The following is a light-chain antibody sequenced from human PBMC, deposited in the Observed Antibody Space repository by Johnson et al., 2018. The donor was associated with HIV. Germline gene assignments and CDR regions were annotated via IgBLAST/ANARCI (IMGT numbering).Light chain of an antibody. V-gene: IGLV1-51*02. CDR1: SSNIGSNS. CDR2: ENN. J-gene: IGLJ1*01. Sequence: QSVLTQPPSVSAAPGQKVTISCSGRSSNIGSNSVSWYQQLPGTAPKLLIYENNKRTSGIPDRFSGSKSGTSATLGITGLQTGDEADYYCGTWDSSLGVFGTGTKVTVL. CDR3: GTWDSSLGV.